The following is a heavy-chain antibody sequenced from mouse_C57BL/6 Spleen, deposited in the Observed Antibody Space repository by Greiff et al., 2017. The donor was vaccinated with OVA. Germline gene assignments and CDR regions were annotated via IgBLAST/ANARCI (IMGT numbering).Heavy chain of an antibody. CDR1: GYTFTSYW. CDR3: ARIDYDWFAY. D-gene: IGHD2-4*01. J-gene: IGHJ3*01. Sequence: QVQLQQSGAELVMPGASVKLSCKASGYTFTSYWMHWVKQRPGQGLEWIGEIDPSDSYTNYNQKFKGKSTLTVDKSSSTAYMQLSSLTSEDSAVYYCARIDYDWFAYWGQGTLVTVSA. V-gene: IGHV1-69*01. CDR2: IDPSDSYT.